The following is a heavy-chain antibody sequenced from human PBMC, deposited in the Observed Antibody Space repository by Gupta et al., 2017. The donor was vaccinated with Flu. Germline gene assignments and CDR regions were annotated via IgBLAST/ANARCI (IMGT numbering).Heavy chain of an antibody. D-gene: IGHD6-19*01. V-gene: IGHV3-9*01. Sequence: VRQGPGKGMEWVSGISWNSGNIDYADSVKGRFTISRDNAKNSLYLQMNSLRTEDTALYYCTRGSGWYSANDFWGQGTLVTVSS. CDR3: TRGSGWYSANDF. CDR2: ISWNSGNI. J-gene: IGHJ4*02.